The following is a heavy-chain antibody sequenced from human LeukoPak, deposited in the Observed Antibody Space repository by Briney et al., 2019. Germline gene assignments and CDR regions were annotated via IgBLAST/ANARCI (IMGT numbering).Heavy chain of an antibody. CDR2: IYSGGST. CDR3: ARDTKN. CDR1: GFTVGTNY. D-gene: IGHD1-1*01. J-gene: IGHJ4*02. Sequence: GGSLRLSCAASGFTVGTNYMSWVRQAPGKGLEWVSIIYSGGSTYYADSVKGRLTFSRDNSKNTLYLQMNSLRAEDTAIYYCARDTKNWGQGTLVTVSS. V-gene: IGHV3-53*01.